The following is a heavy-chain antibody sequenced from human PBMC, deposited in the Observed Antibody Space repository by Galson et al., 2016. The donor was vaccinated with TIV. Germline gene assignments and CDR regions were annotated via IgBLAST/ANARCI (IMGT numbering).Heavy chain of an antibody. D-gene: IGHD6-13*01. CDR1: GGTFINHA. J-gene: IGHJ4*02. V-gene: IGHV1-69*10. CDR2: IIPILGII. Sequence: SVKVSCKASGGTFINHAFTWVRQALGQGLEWMGGIIPILGIINYAQKFQGRVTISADKSTDTVYMELPSLRSDDTAVYFCARRSQLKVAAGFDFWGQGTLVTVSS. CDR3: ARRSQLKVAAGFDF.